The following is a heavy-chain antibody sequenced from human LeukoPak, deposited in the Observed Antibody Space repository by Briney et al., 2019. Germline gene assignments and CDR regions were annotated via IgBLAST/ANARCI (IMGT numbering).Heavy chain of an antibody. D-gene: IGHD6-13*01. J-gene: IGHJ4*02. Sequence: PGGSLRLSCAASGFTFSSYSMNWVRQAPGKGLEWVSSISSSSSYIYYADSVKGRFTISRDNAKNSLYLQMNSLRAEDTAVYYCAREEGGAAAGLHWGQGTLVTVSS. CDR3: AREEGGAAAGLH. CDR1: GFTFSSYS. CDR2: ISSSSSYI. V-gene: IGHV3-21*01.